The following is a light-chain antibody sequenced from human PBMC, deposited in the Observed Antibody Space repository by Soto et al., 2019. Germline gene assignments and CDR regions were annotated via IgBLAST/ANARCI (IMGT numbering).Light chain of an antibody. J-gene: IGLJ3*02. CDR1: SSDVGSYNL. Sequence: QSALTKPASVSGSPGQSITISCTGTSSDVGSYNLVSWYQQHPGKAPKLMIYEGSKRTSGVSNRFSGSKSGNTASLTISGVQAEDEADYYCCSYAGSSTWVFGGGTKLTVL. CDR2: EGS. V-gene: IGLV2-23*01. CDR3: CSYAGSSTWV.